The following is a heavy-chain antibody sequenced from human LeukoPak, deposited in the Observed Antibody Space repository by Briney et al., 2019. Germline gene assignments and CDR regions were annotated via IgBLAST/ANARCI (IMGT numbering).Heavy chain of an antibody. CDR2: IYYSGST. V-gene: IGHV4-59*01. CDR3: ATDTGVYYDYVWGSYRYIFDI. J-gene: IGHJ3*02. D-gene: IGHD3-16*02. Sequence: SETLSLTCTVSGGSISSYYWSWIRQPPGKGLEWIGYIYYSGSTNYNPSLKSRVTISVDTSKNQFSLKLSSVTAADTAVYYCATDTGVYYDYVWGSYRYIFDIWGQGTMVTVSS. CDR1: GGSISSYY.